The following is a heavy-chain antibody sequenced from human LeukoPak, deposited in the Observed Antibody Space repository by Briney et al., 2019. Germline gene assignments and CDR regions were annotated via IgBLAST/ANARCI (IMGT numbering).Heavy chain of an antibody. CDR2: IRSKTYGGAI. V-gene: IGHV3-49*03. Sequence: GGSLRLSCTTSGFFFGAYAMSWFRQAPGKGLEWVGFIRSKTYGGAIEYAASVKGRFTISRDDSKGIAYLQMNSLKTEDTAVYYCARDQLGGEPDDYYYYMDVWGKGTTVTVSS. J-gene: IGHJ6*03. D-gene: IGHD4-17*01. CDR3: ARDQLGGEPDDYYYYMDV. CDR1: GFFFGAYA.